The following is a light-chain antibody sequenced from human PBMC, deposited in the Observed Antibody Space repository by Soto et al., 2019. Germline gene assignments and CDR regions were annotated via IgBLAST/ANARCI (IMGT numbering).Light chain of an antibody. V-gene: IGKV3-20*01. CDR1: QSISSSY. CDR3: LQYGSSPLFT. Sequence: EIVLTQSPGTLSLSPGERATLSCRASQSISSSYLAWYQQKPGQAPRLLIYGAFNRATGIPDRFSGSGSGTDFTLTISRLEPEDFAVYYCLQYGSSPLFTFGPGTRWISN. J-gene: IGKJ3*01. CDR2: GAF.